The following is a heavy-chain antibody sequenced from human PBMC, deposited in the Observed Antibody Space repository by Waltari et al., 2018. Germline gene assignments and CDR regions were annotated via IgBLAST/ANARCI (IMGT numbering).Heavy chain of an antibody. J-gene: IGHJ4*02. CDR1: GYTFTDYY. CDR3: AIEGFQESIAVAGAPF. V-gene: IGHV1-69*16. CDR2: IIPSLGTA. Sequence: VQLVQSGAEVKKPGATVKISCKASGYTFTDYYMHWVQQAPGKGLEWMGGIIPSLGTANYAQKFQGRVTITTDESTSTTYMELSSLRSEDTAVYYCAIEGFQESIAVAGAPFWGQGTLVTVSS. D-gene: IGHD6-19*01.